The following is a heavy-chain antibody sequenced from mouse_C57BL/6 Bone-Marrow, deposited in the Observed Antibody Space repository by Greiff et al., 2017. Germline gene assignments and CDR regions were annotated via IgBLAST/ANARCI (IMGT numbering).Heavy chain of an antibody. CDR2: FHPYNGDT. D-gene: IGHD1-1*01. V-gene: IGHV1-47*01. Sequence: QVQLQQSGAELVKPGASVKLSCKASGYTFTTYPIQWVKQSPGQSLEWIGNFHPYNGDTKYNEKFKGKATLTVEKSSNTVYLELSRLTSDDSAVYYCARSSTVFCYFDFWGTGTTLTVSS. CDR1: GYTFTTYP. J-gene: IGHJ1*03. CDR3: ARSSTVFCYFDF.